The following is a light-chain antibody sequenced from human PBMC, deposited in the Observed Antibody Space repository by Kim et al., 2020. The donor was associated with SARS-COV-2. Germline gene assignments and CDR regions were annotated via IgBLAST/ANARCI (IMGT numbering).Light chain of an antibody. V-gene: IGLV3-21*04. CDR3: QVWDSSSDHPV. CDR2: YDS. Sequence: APGKTARITCGGKNIGSKSVHLYQQKPGQAPVLVIYYDSDRPSGIPERFSGSNSGNTATLTISRVEAGDEADYYCQVWDSSSDHPVFGTGTKVTVL. J-gene: IGLJ1*01. CDR1: NIGSKS.